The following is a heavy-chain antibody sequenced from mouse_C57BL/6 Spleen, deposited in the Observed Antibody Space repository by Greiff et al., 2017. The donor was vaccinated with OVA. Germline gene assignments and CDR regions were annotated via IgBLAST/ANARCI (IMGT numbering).Heavy chain of an antibody. V-gene: IGHV5-17*01. J-gene: IGHJ1*03. CDR3: ARGGDFWYFDV. CDR2: ISSGSSTI. Sequence: EVKLMESGGGLVKPGGSLKLSCAASGFTFSDYGMHWVRQAPEKWLEWVAYISSGSSTIYYADTVKGRFTISRDNAKNTLFLQMTSLRSEDTAMYYCARGGDFWYFDVWGTGTTVTVSS. CDR1: GFTFSDYG.